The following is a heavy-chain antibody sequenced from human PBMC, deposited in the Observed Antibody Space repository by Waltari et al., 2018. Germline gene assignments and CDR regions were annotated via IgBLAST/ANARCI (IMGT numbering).Heavy chain of an antibody. J-gene: IGHJ4*02. CDR1: GFTFSNSW. Sequence: AASGFTFSNSWMNWVRQAPGKGLEWVARIKRKADGETEDYAASVKGRFTISRDDSKNTLYLQMNSLKTEDTAVYYCTASAGLPFDFWGQGVLVTVSS. V-gene: IGHV3-15*01. D-gene: IGHD6-13*01. CDR3: TASAGLPFDF. CDR2: IKRKADGETE.